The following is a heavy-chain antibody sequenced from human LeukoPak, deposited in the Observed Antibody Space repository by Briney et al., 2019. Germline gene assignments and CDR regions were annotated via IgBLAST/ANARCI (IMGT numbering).Heavy chain of an antibody. CDR2: IRSSSSYI. CDR3: ARDQGCSSTSCYDHWFDP. V-gene: IGHV3-21*01. Sequence: KPGGSLRLSCAASGFTFSSYSMNCVRQAPGKGLEWVSSIRSSSSYIYYADSVKGRFTISRDNAKNSLYLQMNSLRAEDTAVYYCARDQGCSSTSCYDHWFDPWGQGTLVTVSS. J-gene: IGHJ5*02. D-gene: IGHD2-2*01. CDR1: GFTFSSYS.